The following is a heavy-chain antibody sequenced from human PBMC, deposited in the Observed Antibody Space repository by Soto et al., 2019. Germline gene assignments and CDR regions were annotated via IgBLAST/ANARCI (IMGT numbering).Heavy chain of an antibody. CDR2: ISYSDHST. V-gene: IGHV3-23*01. J-gene: IGHJ4*02. CDR3: ARRGGSNGWGDFDS. Sequence: EVQLWESGGGLVQPGGSLRLSCAASGFTFSRYAMNWVRQAPGQGLEWVSSISYSDHSTYYADSVKGRFTTSRDNSKDTLYVQMNNLRAEDTAVYYCARRGGSNGWGDFDSWGQGTLVSVSS. D-gene: IGHD6-19*01. CDR1: GFTFSRYA.